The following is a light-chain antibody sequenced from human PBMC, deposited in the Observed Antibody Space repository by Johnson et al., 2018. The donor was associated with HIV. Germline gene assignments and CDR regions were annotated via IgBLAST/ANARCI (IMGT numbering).Light chain of an antibody. CDR1: SSNIGNNY. V-gene: IGLV1-51*02. J-gene: IGLJ1*01. Sequence: QSVLTQPPSVSAAPEEKVTISCSGSSSNIGNNYVSWYQHLPGTAPRLLIYENNKRPSGIPDRFSGSKSGTSATLGITGLQTGDEADYYCGTWDSSLSVSYVFGTGTKVTVL. CDR2: ENN. CDR3: GTWDSSLSVSYV.